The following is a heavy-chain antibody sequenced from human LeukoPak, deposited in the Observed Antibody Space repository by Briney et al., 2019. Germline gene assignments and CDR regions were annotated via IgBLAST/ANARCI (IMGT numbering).Heavy chain of an antibody. CDR1: GFTFSNSA. J-gene: IGHJ4*02. V-gene: IGHV3-30-3*01. CDR2: ISYDGSNK. CDR3: ARVGYGGDTTNFDY. D-gene: IGHD2-21*01. Sequence: GGSLRLSCAASGFTFSNSAMHWVRQAPGKGLEWVAVISYDGSNKYYADSVKGRFTISRDSSKNTLYLQMNSLRAEDTAVYYCARVGYGGDTTNFDYWGQGTLVTVSS.